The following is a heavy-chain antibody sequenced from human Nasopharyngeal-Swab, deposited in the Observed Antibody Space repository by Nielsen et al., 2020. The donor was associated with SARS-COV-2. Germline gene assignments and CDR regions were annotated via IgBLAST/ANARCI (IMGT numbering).Heavy chain of an antibody. Sequence: GESLKISCAASGFTLSSYAMSWVRQAPGKGLEWVSAISGSGGSTYYADSVKGRFTISRDNSKNTLYLQMNSLRAEDTAVYYCAKGLLEFDYWGQGTLVTVSS. J-gene: IGHJ4*02. CDR2: ISGSGGST. CDR3: AKGLLEFDY. V-gene: IGHV3-23*01. CDR1: GFTLSSYA. D-gene: IGHD1-1*01.